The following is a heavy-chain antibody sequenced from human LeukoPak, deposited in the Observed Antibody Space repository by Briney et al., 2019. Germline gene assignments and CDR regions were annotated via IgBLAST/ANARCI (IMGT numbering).Heavy chain of an antibody. CDR2: INHSGST. V-gene: IGHV4-34*01. CDR3: ARNVHLDP. CDR1: GGSFSGYY. D-gene: IGHD1-1*01. J-gene: IGHJ5*02. Sequence: SETLSLTCAVYGGSFSGYYWSWIRQPPGKWLEWIGEINHSGSTNYNPSLKSRVTISVDTSKNQFSLKLSSVTAADTAVYYCARNVHLDPWGQGTLVTVSS.